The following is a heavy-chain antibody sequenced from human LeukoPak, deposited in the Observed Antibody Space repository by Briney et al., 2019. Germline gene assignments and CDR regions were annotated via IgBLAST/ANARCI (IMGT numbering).Heavy chain of an antibody. V-gene: IGHV3-74*01. J-gene: IGHJ4*02. CDR1: GFTFSSYR. CDR2: INSDGSSI. D-gene: IGHD3-22*01. CDR3: ARVPVVVEDFDY. Sequence: QPGGSLRLSCAASGFTFSSYRMHWVRQAPGKGLVWVSDINSDGSSIRYADSVKGRFTISRDNAKNALYLQMNSLRAEDTAVYYCARVPVVVEDFDYWGQGTLVTVSS.